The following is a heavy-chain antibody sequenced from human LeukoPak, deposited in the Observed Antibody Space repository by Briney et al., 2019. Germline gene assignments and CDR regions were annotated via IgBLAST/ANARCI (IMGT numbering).Heavy chain of an antibody. V-gene: IGHV3-23*01. CDR3: GRDPNGDYVGAFEF. CDR1: EFTFGAYA. D-gene: IGHD4-17*01. CDR2: IGGSGLYT. J-gene: IGHJ3*01. Sequence: GGSLRLSCVGSEFTFGAYAMTWVRLAPREGLEWVASIGGSGLYTNYADSVRGRFTVSRDNSKNTLYLQMNSLRSEDTAVYYCGRDPNGDYVGAFEFWGQGTMVSVSS.